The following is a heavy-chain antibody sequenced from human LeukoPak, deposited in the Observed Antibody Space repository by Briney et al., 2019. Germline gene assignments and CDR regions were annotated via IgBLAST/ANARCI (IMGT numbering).Heavy chain of an antibody. CDR1: GGSISSYY. V-gene: IGHV4-4*07. CDR3: AKEHSDYGANSHFDY. Sequence: SETLSLTCTVSGGSISSYYWSWIRQPAGEGLEWIGRIYTSGSTNYNPSLKSRVTMSVDTSKNQFSLKLSSVTAADTAVYYCAKEHSDYGANSHFDYWGQGTLVTVSS. CDR2: IYTSGST. D-gene: IGHD4-23*01. J-gene: IGHJ4*02.